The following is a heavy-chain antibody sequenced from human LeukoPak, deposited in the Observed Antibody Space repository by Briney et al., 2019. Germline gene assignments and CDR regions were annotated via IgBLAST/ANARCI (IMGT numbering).Heavy chain of an antibody. J-gene: IGHJ4*02. CDR3: ARGVTQSTPGFDY. CDR1: GGSISSSSYY. V-gene: IGHV4-39*07. CDR2: IYHSGST. Sequence: PSETLSLTCTVSGGSISSSSYYWAWIRQPPGKGLEWIGEIYHSGSTNYNPSLKSRVTISVDKSKNQFSLKLSSVTAADTAVYYCARGVTQSTPGFDYWGQGTLVTVSS. D-gene: IGHD2-15*01.